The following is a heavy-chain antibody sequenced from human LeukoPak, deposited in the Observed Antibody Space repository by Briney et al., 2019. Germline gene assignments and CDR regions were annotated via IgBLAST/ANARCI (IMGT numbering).Heavy chain of an antibody. J-gene: IGHJ6*03. CDR1: GFIFSSYA. CDR3: AKMRGQYYHSYYMDA. CDR2: GGSGGST. Sequence: PGGSLRLSCAASGFIFSSYAMSWVRQAPGKGLEWVSYGGSGGSTYYADSVKGRFTVSRDNSKSTLYLQMNSLTAEDTAVYYCAKMRGQYYHSYYMDAGGKGTTVTVSS. V-gene: IGHV3-23*01.